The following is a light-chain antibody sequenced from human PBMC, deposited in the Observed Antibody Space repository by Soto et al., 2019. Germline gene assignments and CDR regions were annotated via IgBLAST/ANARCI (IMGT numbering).Light chain of an antibody. J-gene: IGLJ3*02. CDR3: SSYTTRNTVL. V-gene: IGLV2-14*01. CDR1: SSDVGGYTY. CDR2: EVS. Sequence: QSALTQPASVSGSPGQSITISCTGTSSDVGGYTYVSWYQQHPGRAPKLMIYEVSNRPSGVSNCFSGSKSGNTASLTISGLQAEDEADYYCSSYTTRNTVLFGGGTKVTVL.